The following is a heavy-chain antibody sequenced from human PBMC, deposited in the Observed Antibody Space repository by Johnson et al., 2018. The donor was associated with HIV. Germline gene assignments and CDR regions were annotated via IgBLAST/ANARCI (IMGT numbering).Heavy chain of an antibody. Sequence: QVQLVESGGGVARPGGSLRLSCEASGFTFSSYGMHWVRQAPGKGLAWVAFIRYDGSNKYYADSVKGRFTISRDNSKNTLYLQMNSLRAEDTAVYYCTTLSLITMIVVVIDAFDIWGQGTMVTVSS. CDR1: GFTFSSYG. J-gene: IGHJ3*02. D-gene: IGHD3-22*01. CDR3: TTLSLITMIVVVIDAFDI. CDR2: IRYDGSNK. V-gene: IGHV3-30*02.